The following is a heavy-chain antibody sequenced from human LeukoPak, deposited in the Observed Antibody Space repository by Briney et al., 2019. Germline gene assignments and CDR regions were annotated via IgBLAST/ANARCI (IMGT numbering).Heavy chain of an antibody. V-gene: IGHV4-38-2*01. J-gene: IGHJ3*02. CDR3: ARNNTRTVSRGSSRRRAHAFDI. Sequence: PSETLSLTCAVSGSSISSGHYWGWIRQPPGKGLEWIGSIYNSGSTYYNPSLRSRVTISVDTSKNQFSLKLSSVTAADTAVYYCARNNTRTVSRGSSRRRAHAFDIWGQGTMLTVSS. D-gene: IGHD6-13*01. CDR1: GSSISSGHY. CDR2: IYNSGST.